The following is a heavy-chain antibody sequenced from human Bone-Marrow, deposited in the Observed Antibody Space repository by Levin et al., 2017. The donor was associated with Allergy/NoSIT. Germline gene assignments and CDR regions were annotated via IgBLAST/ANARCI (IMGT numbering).Heavy chain of an antibody. Sequence: GGSLRLSCAASGFTFSDYYMSWIRQAPGKGLEWVSYISSSSSYTNYADSVKGRFTISRDNAKNSLYLQMNSLRAEDTAVYYCARAFSGAVAGNDAFDIWGQGTMVTVSS. CDR2: ISSSSSYT. D-gene: IGHD6-19*01. V-gene: IGHV3-11*05. CDR1: GFTFSDYY. CDR3: ARAFSGAVAGNDAFDI. J-gene: IGHJ3*02.